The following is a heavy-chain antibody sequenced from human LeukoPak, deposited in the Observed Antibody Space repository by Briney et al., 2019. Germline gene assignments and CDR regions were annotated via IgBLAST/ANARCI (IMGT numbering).Heavy chain of an antibody. V-gene: IGHV4-59*12. CDR3: ARVQSRLSWFDP. J-gene: IGHJ5*02. CDR1: GGSISSYY. CDR2: IYYSGST. Sequence: PSETLSLTCTVSGGSISSYYWNWIRQPPGKGLEWIGYIYYSGSTNYNPSLKSRVTISVDTSKNQFSLKLSSVTAADTAVYYCARVQSRLSWFDPWGQGTLVTVSS.